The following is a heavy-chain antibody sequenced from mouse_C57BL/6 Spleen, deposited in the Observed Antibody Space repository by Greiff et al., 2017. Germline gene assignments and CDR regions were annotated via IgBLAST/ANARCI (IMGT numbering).Heavy chain of an antibody. Sequence: VQLQQSGAELARPGASVKLSCKASGYTFTSYGISWVKQRTGQGLEWIGEIYPRSGNTYYNEKFKGKATLTADKSSSTAYMGLRSLTSEDSAVYFCARYYGSSDFDYWGQGTTLTVSS. CDR2: IYPRSGNT. V-gene: IGHV1-81*01. J-gene: IGHJ2*01. CDR3: ARYYGSSDFDY. CDR1: GYTFTSYG. D-gene: IGHD1-1*01.